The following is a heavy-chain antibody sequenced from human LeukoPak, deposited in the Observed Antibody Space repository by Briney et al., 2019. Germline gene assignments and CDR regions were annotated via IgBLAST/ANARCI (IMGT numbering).Heavy chain of an antibody. J-gene: IGHJ4*02. Sequence: ASVKVSCKASGYTFTGYYMHWVRQAPGQGLEWMGWINPNSDGTNYAQKFQGRVTMTRDTSISTAYMELSRLRSDDTAVYYCARNDYDSSGYYYWGQGTLVTVSS. CDR1: GYTFTGYY. CDR2: INPNSDGT. V-gene: IGHV1-2*02. D-gene: IGHD3-22*01. CDR3: ARNDYDSSGYYY.